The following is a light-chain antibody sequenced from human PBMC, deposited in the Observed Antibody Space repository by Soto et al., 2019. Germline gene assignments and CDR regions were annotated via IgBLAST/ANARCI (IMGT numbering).Light chain of an antibody. CDR1: SSDIGGYNY. CDR3: SSYSSSTTLVL. Sequence: QSALTQPASVSGSPGQSITFSCTGASSDIGGYNYVFWYQHHPGDAPKLIIYDVSNRPSGVSNRFSGSKSGNTASLTISGLQSEDEADYYCSSYSSSTTLVLFGGGTKLTVL. V-gene: IGLV2-14*01. CDR2: DVS. J-gene: IGLJ2*01.